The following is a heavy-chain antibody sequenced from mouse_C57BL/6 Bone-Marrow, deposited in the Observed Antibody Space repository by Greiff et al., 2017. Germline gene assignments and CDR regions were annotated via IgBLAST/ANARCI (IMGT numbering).Heavy chain of an antibody. CDR1: GYTFTSYW. J-gene: IGHJ2*01. D-gene: IGHD1-1*01. CDR2: IDPNSGGT. V-gene: IGHV1-72*01. CDR3: AREREAHITTVDY. Sequence: QVHVKQPGAELVKPGASVKLSCKASGYTFTSYWMHWVKQRPGRGLEWIGRIDPNSGGTKYNEKFKSKATLTVDKPSSTAYMQLSSLTSEDSAVYYCAREREAHITTVDYWGQGTTLTVSS.